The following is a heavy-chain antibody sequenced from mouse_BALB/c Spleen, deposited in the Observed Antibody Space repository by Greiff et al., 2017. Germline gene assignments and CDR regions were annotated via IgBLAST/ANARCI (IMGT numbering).Heavy chain of an antibody. CDR2: IYPGDGDT. V-gene: IGHV1-82*01. CDR1: GYAFSSYW. J-gene: IGHJ4*01. Sequence: QVQLQQSGPELVKPGASVKISCKASGYAFSSYWMNWVKQRPGQGLEWIGRIYPGDGDTNYNGKFKGKATLTADKSSSTAYMQLSSLTSVDSAVYFCARLDYDAMDYWGPGTSVTVSS. CDR3: ARLDYDAMDY.